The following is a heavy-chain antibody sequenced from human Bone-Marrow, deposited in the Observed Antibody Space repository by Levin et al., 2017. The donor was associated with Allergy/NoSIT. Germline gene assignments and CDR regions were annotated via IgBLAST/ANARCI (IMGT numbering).Heavy chain of an antibody. V-gene: IGHV3-9*01. CDR2: ITWDSGHI. CDR1: GFPFDDFT. D-gene: IGHD6-13*01. J-gene: IGHJ3*02. Sequence: SLKISCTASGFPFDDFTVHWVRQAPGKGLEWVSGITWDSGHIAYADAVKGRFTVSRDNAKSSLYLQMNSLTPEDTALYYCTKESTSNWYARSAFDIWGQGTKVTVSS. CDR3: TKESTSNWYARSAFDI.